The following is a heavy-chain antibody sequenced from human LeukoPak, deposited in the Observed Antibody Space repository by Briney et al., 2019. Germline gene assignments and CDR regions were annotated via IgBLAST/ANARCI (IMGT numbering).Heavy chain of an antibody. CDR2: LHHHGVT. CDR1: GYSVSSFDW. D-gene: IGHD1-26*01. V-gene: IGHV4-4*02. J-gene: IGHJ4*02. Sequence: PSETLSLTCAVSGYSVSSFDWWSWVRQPPGEGLEWIGVLHHHGVTNYNPSLKSRVTISDDKPKNQHSLQLTSVTAAATAIYYCATSAAYCLDYWGQGTLVIVSS. CDR3: ATSAAYCLDY.